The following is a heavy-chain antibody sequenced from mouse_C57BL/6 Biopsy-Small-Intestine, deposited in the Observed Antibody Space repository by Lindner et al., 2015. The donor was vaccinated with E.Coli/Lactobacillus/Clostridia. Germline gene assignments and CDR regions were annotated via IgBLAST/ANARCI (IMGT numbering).Heavy chain of an antibody. CDR3: ASPPIYYGDYLFAY. CDR1: GYTFLSYW. CDR2: INPSSGYT. Sequence: VQLQESGAWNWRKPGASVKMSCKASGYTFLSYWIHWVEQRPGQGPEWIGYINPSSGYTEYNQKFNDKATLTADKSSSTAYIQLNSLTSEDSAVYYCASPPIYYGDYLFAYWGPRGLWSLSLQ. V-gene: IGHV1-7*01. D-gene: IGHD2-13*01. J-gene: IGHJ3*01.